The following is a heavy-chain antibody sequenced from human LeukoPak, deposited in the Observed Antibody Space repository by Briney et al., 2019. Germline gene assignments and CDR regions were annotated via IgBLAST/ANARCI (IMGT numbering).Heavy chain of an antibody. CDR3: ATVGVAVAGSESDY. CDR1: GGTFNTYP. V-gene: IGHV1-69*06. D-gene: IGHD6-19*01. Sequence: SVKVSCKAPGGTFNTYPISWVRQAPGQGLEWMGRIIPMFGTAHYAQKYQGRVSITADKSTTTAYMDLNNLRSEDTAVYYCATVGVAVAGSESDYWGQGTLVTVSS. J-gene: IGHJ4*02. CDR2: IIPMFGTA.